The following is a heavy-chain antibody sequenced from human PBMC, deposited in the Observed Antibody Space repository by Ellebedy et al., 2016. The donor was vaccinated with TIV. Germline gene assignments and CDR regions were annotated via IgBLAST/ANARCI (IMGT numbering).Heavy chain of an antibody. CDR3: ARGGYTLDY. J-gene: IGHJ4*02. CDR2: ISSSSSYI. V-gene: IGHV3-21*01. Sequence: GESLKISCAASGFTFSSYSMNWVRQAPGKGLEWVSSISSSSSYIYYADSVKGRFTISRDNAKNSLYLQMNSLRAEDTAVYYCARGGYTLDYWGQGTLVTVSS. D-gene: IGHD5-12*01. CDR1: GFTFSSYS.